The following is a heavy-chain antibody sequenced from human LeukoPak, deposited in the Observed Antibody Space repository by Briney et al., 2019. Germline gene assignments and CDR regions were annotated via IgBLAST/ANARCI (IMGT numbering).Heavy chain of an antibody. CDR3: ARLRDFWSGYYEAGDAFDI. V-gene: IGHV4-34*01. CDR2: INHSGST. CDR1: GGSFSGYY. Sequence: SETLSLTCAVYGGSFSGYYWSWIRQPPGKGLEWIGEINHSGSTNYNPPLKSRVTISVDTSKNQFSLKLSSVTAADTAVYYCARLRDFWSGYYEAGDAFDIWGQGTMVTVSS. J-gene: IGHJ3*02. D-gene: IGHD3-3*01.